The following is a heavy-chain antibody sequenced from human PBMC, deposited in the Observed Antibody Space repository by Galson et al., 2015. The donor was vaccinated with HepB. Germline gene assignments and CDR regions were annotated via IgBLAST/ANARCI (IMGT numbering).Heavy chain of an antibody. Sequence: SCKASGGTFSSYAINWVRQAPGQGLEWMGGIIPIFGTANYAQKFQGRVTITADESTSTAYMELSSLRSEDTVVYYCARDQGTTVTTYWYFDLWGRGTLVTVSS. CDR3: ARDQGTTVTTYWYFDL. J-gene: IGHJ2*01. CDR1: GGTFSSYA. CDR2: IIPIFGTA. V-gene: IGHV1-69*01. D-gene: IGHD4-17*01.